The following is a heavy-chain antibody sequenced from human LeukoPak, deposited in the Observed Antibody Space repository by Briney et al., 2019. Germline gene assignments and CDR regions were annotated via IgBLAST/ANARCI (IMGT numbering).Heavy chain of an antibody. CDR2: ISRSGSTI. J-gene: IGHJ1*01. CDR3: ARETDGGRYSPGSAQH. D-gene: IGHD1-26*01. Sequence: PGGSPRLSCAASGFTFTSFSFNWVRQAPGKGPEWVSYISRSGSTIYYADSVKGRFTISRDNAKNSLYLQVNSLRAEDTAVYYCARETDGGRYSPGSAQHWGQGTLVTVSS. CDR1: GFTFTSFS. V-gene: IGHV3-48*03.